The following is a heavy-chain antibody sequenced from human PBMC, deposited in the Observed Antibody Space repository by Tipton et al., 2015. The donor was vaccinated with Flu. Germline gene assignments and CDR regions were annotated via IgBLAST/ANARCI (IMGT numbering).Heavy chain of an antibody. CDR1: GYNFSIYW. J-gene: IGHJ3*02. Sequence: QLVQSGAEVRKPGESLKISCEGSGYNFSIYWITWVRQMPGKGLEWMGIIYPADSDNRYSPSFRGQVTISADKSISTAYLHWSSLKASDTAMYYCARLESRSLFAPGPFNIGGQGPRVTVSS. CDR3: ARLESRSLFAPGPFNI. D-gene: IGHD6-13*01. CDR2: IYPADSDN. V-gene: IGHV5-51*03.